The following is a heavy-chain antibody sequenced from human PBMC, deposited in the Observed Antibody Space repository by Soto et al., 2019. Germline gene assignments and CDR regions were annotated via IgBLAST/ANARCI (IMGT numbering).Heavy chain of an antibody. J-gene: IGHJ4*02. D-gene: IGHD6-13*01. CDR1: GGPMNGYY. V-gene: IGHV4-4*09. Sequence: SSETLSLTCSVSGGPMNGYYWSWIRQTPGQGLEWLGFIYFSGSTRYNPSLMSRRTISLDKSKRQFSMSLSSVTAADTAVYYCARSVATPGTNIDFWGQGTLVTVSS. CDR3: ARSVATPGTNIDF. CDR2: IYFSGST.